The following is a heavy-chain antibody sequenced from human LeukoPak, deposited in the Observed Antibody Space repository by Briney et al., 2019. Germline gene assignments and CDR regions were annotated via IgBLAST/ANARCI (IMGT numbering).Heavy chain of an antibody. V-gene: IGHV3-30-3*01. CDR1: GFTFSSYA. J-gene: IGHJ6*02. CDR3: ARDRVTYSYYYYYGMDV. D-gene: IGHD5-18*01. Sequence: PGGSLGLSCVASGFTFSSYAMHWVRQAPGKGLEWVAVISYDGSNKYYADSVKGRFTISRDNSKNTLYLQMNSLRAEDTAVYYCARDRVTYSYYYYYGMDVWGQGTTVTVSS. CDR2: ISYDGSNK.